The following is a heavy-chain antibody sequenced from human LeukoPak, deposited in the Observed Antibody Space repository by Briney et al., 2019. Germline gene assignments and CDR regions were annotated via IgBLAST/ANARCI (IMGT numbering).Heavy chain of an antibody. CDR3: ARGFRHTAMFLDY. Sequence: GGSLRLSWAASGFTFSSYEMNWVRQAPGEGLEWISCISSSGSPIYYADSVKGRFTISRDNAKNSLYLQMNSLKAEDTALYYCARGFRHTAMFLDYWGQGTLVTVSS. CDR2: ISSSGSPI. J-gene: IGHJ4*02. CDR1: GFTFSSYE. D-gene: IGHD5-18*01. V-gene: IGHV3-48*03.